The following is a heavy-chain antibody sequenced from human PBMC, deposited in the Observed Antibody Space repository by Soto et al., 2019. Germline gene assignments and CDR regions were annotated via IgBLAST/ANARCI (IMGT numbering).Heavy chain of an antibody. CDR1: GFTFSNYV. Sequence: EVQLWVSGGGLVQPGGSLRLSCVASGFTFSNYVMTWVRQAPGKGPEWVSVIKGRGATTYYSDSVKGRFTISRDNSKKMVSLQMNCLRAEDTAVYYCAKRPLSLKMLDYWGQGTLVTVSS. CDR3: AKRPLSLKMLDY. J-gene: IGHJ4*02. V-gene: IGHV3-23*01. D-gene: IGHD2-15*01. CDR2: IKGRGATT.